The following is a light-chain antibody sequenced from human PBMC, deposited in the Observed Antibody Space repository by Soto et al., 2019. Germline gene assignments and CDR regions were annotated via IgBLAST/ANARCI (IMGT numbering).Light chain of an antibody. CDR2: GAS. Sequence: LSYTVSQSVTTNMAWYQQKPGQAPRLLIYGASTRATGIPARFSGSGFGTDFSIRIRSVVSEDFAICYCELYNNCYSGSFGQGDKVDIK. V-gene: IGKV3-15*01. J-gene: IGKJ1*01. CDR1: QSVTTN. CDR3: ELYNNCYSGS.